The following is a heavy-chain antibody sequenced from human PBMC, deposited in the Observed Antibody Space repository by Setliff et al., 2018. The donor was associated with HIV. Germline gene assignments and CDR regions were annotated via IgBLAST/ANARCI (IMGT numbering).Heavy chain of an antibody. J-gene: IGHJ4*02. Sequence: GGSLRLSCAASGFTFSSYGMHWVRQAPGKGLEWVAFIRYDGSNKYYADSVKGRFTISRDNSKNTLYRQMNSLRAEDTAVYYCAKIQNPQGYYYDSSGYYPHPGSPDYWGQGTLVTVSS. CDR2: IRYDGSNK. D-gene: IGHD3-22*01. CDR3: AKIQNPQGYYYDSSGYYPHPGSPDY. CDR1: GFTFSSYG. V-gene: IGHV3-30*02.